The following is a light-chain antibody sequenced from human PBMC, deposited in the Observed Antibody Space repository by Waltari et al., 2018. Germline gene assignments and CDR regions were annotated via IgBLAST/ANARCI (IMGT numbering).Light chain of an antibody. CDR2: DVN. CDR1: SSDVGDYNY. CDR3: SSYTRSSTFL. Sequence: QSALTQPASVSASPGQSISISCTETSSDVGDYNYVSWYQQHPGKAPKLISDDVNKRPSGVSNRFSASKSGNTASLTISGLQPEDEADYYCSSYTRSSTFLFGGGTKLTVL. V-gene: IGLV2-14*01. J-gene: IGLJ3*02.